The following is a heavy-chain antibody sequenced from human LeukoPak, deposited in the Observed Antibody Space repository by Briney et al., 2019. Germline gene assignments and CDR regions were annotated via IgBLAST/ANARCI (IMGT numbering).Heavy chain of an antibody. J-gene: IGHJ4*02. Sequence: SQTLSLTCTVSGVSISSGSYYWSWIRQPAGKGLEWIGRIYTSGSTNYNPSLKSRVTISLDKPKNQFSLKLSSVTAADTAVYYCARAASKDVIIVRGFDFWGQGTLVTVSS. CDR3: ARAASKDVIIVRGFDF. D-gene: IGHD2-2*01. CDR2: IYTSGST. V-gene: IGHV4-61*02. CDR1: GVSISSGSYY.